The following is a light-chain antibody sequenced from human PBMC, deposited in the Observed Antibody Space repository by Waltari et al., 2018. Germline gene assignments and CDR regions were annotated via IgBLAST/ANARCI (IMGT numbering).Light chain of an antibody. CDR1: QSVSSSY. Sequence: EIVLTQSPGTLSSSPGERVTLSCRASQSVSSSYLAWYQQKPGQAPRLLIYGASSRATGITDRFGGSGSGTDFTLTISRLEPEDFAVYYCQQYGRSPRTFGQGTTVEIK. J-gene: IGKJ1*01. V-gene: IGKV3-20*01. CDR3: QQYGRSPRT. CDR2: GAS.